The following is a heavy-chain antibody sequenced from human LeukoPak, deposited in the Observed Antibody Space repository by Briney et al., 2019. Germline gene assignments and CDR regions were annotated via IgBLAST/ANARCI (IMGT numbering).Heavy chain of an antibody. Sequence: GESLKISCKGSGYSFTSYWIAWVRQMPGKGLEWMGIIYPVDSDTRYSPSFQGQVTISADKSISTAYLQWSSLKASDTAMYYCARGDSSSFLNFDYWGQGTLVTVSS. CDR2: IYPVDSDT. CDR3: ARGDSSSFLNFDY. J-gene: IGHJ4*02. CDR1: GYSFTSYW. D-gene: IGHD6-13*01. V-gene: IGHV5-51*01.